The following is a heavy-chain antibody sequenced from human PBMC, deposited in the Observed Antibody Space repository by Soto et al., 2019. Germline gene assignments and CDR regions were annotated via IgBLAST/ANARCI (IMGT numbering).Heavy chain of an antibody. D-gene: IGHD3-3*01. V-gene: IGHV4-39*01. Sequence: SETLSFTCTFSGDSITSSTYYWGWIRQPPGKGLEWIGSIYFSGSTYYNPSLKSRVTISVDWSKNQFSLKLSSVTAADTAVYYCASLFRFLEWLSPANYYGMDVWGQGTTVTVSS. CDR2: IYFSGST. CDR1: GDSITSSTYY. CDR3: ASLFRFLEWLSPANYYGMDV. J-gene: IGHJ6*02.